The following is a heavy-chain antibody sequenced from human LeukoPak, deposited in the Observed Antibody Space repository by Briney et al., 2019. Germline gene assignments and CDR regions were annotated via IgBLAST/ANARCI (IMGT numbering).Heavy chain of an antibody. CDR1: GFTFSSYA. CDR2: ISGSGGST. D-gene: IGHD6-6*01. J-gene: IGHJ3*02. CDR3: AASLSSRGAFDI. Sequence: PGGSLRLSCAASGFTFSSYAMSWVRQAPGKGLEWVSAISGSGGSTYYADSVKGRFTISRDNPKNTLYLQMNSLRAEDTAVYYCAASLSSRGAFDIWGQGTMVTVSS. V-gene: IGHV3-23*01.